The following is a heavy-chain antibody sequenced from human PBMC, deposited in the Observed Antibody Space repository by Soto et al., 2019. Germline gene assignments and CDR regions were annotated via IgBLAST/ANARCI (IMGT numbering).Heavy chain of an antibody. D-gene: IGHD1-26*01. Sequence: AAVKVSCKACGYTFTSYYMHWVRQAPGQGLEWMGIINPSGGSTSYAQKFQGRVTMTRDTSTSTVYMELSSLRSEDTAVYYCARDRVGATTLLAYYFDYWGQGTLVTVSS. J-gene: IGHJ4*02. CDR3: ARDRVGATTLLAYYFDY. V-gene: IGHV1-46*01. CDR2: INPSGGST. CDR1: GYTFTSYY.